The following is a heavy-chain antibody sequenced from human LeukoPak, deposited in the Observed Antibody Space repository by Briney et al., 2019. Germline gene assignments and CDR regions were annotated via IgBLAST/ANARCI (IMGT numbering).Heavy chain of an antibody. J-gene: IGHJ4*02. Sequence: PGGSLRLSCAASGFTFSSYDMHWVRQATGKGLEWVSAIGTAGDTYYPGSVKGRFTISRENAKNSLYLQMNSLRAGDTAVYYCARAPIAAAEYYFDYWGQGTLVTVSS. CDR3: ARAPIAAAEYYFDY. V-gene: IGHV3-13*01. CDR2: IGTAGDT. CDR1: GFTFSSYD. D-gene: IGHD6-13*01.